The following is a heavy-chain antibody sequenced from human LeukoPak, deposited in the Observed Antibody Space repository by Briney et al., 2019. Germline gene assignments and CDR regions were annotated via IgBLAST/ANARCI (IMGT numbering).Heavy chain of an antibody. V-gene: IGHV4-59*01. CDR3: ARVVTPVYFDY. J-gene: IGHJ4*02. CDR2: IYYSGST. Sequence: SETLSLTCTVSGGSISSYYWSWIRQPPGKGLEWIGYIYYSGSTNYNPSLKSRVTISVDTSKNQFSLKLSSVTAADTAVYYCARVVTPVYFDYWGQGTLVTVSS. D-gene: IGHD4-23*01. CDR1: GGSISSYY.